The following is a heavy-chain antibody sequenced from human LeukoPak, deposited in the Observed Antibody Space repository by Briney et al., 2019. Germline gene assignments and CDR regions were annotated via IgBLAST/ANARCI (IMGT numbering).Heavy chain of an antibody. V-gene: IGHV3-23*01. D-gene: IGHD6-13*01. J-gene: IGHJ4*02. CDR1: GFTFSSYA. CDR3: ATQPGSSWYYFDY. CDR2: ISGSGGST. Sequence: GGSLRLSCAASGFTFSSYAMSWVRQAPGKGLEWVSAISGSGGSTYYADSVKGRFTISRDNSKNTLYLQMNSLRAEDTAVYYCATQPGSSWYYFDYWGQGTLVTVSS.